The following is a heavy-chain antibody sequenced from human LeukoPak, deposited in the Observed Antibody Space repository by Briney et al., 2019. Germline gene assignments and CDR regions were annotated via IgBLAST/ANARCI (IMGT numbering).Heavy chain of an antibody. CDR2: ISRSSAYI. CDR3: ARVWQDYSNADY. J-gene: IGHJ4*02. D-gene: IGHD4-11*01. Sequence: GGSLRLSCAASGFTFSSFNMNWVRQAPGKGPEWVSYISRSSAYIHYADSVRGRFAISRDNAKNSLYLQMNSLRAEDTAIYYCARVWQDYSNADYWAREPWSPSPQ. CDR1: GFTFSSFN. V-gene: IGHV3-21*05.